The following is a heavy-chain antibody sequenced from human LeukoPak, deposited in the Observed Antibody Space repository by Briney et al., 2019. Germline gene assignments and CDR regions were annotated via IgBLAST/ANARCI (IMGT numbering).Heavy chain of an antibody. Sequence: PGGSLRLSCAASGFTFSSYWMHWVRQAPGKGLLWVSRINTDGSSTNFADSVRGRFTISRDNAKNTLYLQMNSLGVEDTAVYYCVRGTTAWNGMDVWGQGTTVTVSS. V-gene: IGHV3-74*01. D-gene: IGHD2-21*02. J-gene: IGHJ6*02. CDR3: VRGTTAWNGMDV. CDR2: INTDGSST. CDR1: GFTFSSYW.